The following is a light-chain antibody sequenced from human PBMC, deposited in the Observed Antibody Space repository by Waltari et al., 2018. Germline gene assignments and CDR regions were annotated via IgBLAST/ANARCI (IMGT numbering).Light chain of an antibody. J-gene: IGKJ5*01. V-gene: IGKV3-11*01. CDR1: QSISTY. Sequence: VLTKSPATLSLSPGAGATLSCRASQSISTYLAWFQQRPGQAPRLLIYDASNRAAGVPARFSGSGSGTDFTLSISSLEPEDFAVYYCHQRGSWPITFGQGTRLEIK. CDR2: DAS. CDR3: HQRGSWPIT.